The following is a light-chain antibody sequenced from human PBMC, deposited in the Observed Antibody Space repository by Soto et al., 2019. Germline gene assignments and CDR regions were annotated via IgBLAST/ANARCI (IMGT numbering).Light chain of an antibody. CDR3: QQSDSTPYT. CDR1: QTISTY. J-gene: IGKJ2*01. CDR2: DAS. V-gene: IGKV1-39*01. Sequence: DIQMTQSPSSLSASVGDRVTITCRASQTISTYLNWYQQKPGKAPRLLIYDASSLLSRVPSRFSGSGSGTDFTLTIASLQPEDFSTYYCQQSDSTPYTFCQGTKVEI.